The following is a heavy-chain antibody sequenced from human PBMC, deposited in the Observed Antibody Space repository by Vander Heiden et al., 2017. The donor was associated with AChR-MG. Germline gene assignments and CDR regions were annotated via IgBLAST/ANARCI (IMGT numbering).Heavy chain of an antibody. Sequence: EVQLVQSGAEVKTPGASLKISCTCSGYSFTTSWIGRVRQTPGKGLEWMGIIDPGDSATRSSPSFKGQVTISADKSTSTAYLQWSSLKASDTAKYYCARNGYSYDFYYGMDVWGHGTTVTVSS. CDR1: GYSFTTSW. CDR3: ARNGYSYDFYYGMDV. V-gene: IGHV5-51*01. D-gene: IGHD5-18*01. J-gene: IGHJ6*02. CDR2: IDPGDSAT.